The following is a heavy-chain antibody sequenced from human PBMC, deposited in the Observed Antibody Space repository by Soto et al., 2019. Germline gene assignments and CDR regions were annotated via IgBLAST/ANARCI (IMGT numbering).Heavy chain of an antibody. V-gene: IGHV1-3*01. D-gene: IGHD3-3*01. CDR1: GYTFSTYA. CDR3: ARGKGMEENYYYYGMDV. Sequence: ASVKVSCKASGYTFSTYAIHWVRQAPGQSLEWMGWLNGGTGQTRYSQRFQDRVTITRDTSASTAYMEVSSLRPEDTAVYYCARGKGMEENYYYYGMDVWGQGTTVTVSS. CDR2: LNGGTGQT. J-gene: IGHJ6*02.